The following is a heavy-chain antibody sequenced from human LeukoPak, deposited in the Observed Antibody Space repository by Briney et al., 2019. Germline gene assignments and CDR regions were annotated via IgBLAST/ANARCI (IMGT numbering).Heavy chain of an antibody. CDR2: MNPNSGNT. J-gene: IGHJ4*02. Sequence: GASVKVSCKASGYTFTSYDINWVRQATGQGLEWMGWMNPNSGNTGYAQKFQGRVTMTRNTSISTAYMKLSSLRSEDTAVYYYARVYDSSGYYDLYYFDYWGQGTLVTVSS. CDR1: GYTFTSYD. D-gene: IGHD3-22*01. CDR3: ARVYDSSGYYDLYYFDY. V-gene: IGHV1-8*01.